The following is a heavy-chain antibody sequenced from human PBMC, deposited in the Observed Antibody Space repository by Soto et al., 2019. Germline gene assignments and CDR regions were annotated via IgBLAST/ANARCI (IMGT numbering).Heavy chain of an antibody. D-gene: IGHD3-22*01. Sequence: QVQLQESGPGLVKPSQTLSLTCTVSGGSIRSGGYHWSWIRQHPGKGLEWIGYIYYSGSTYYNPSLKRRVTRSVDTSKNQFSRKLNSVTAADTAGYYCAREHSSGYYGVDYWGPGTLVTVSS. CDR3: AREHSSGYYGVDY. V-gene: IGHV4-31*03. CDR1: GGSIRSGGYH. J-gene: IGHJ4*02. CDR2: IYYSGST.